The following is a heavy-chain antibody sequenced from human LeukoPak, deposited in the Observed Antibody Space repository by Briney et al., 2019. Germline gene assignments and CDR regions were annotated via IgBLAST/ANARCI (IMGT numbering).Heavy chain of an antibody. CDR2: IYSGGST. Sequence: PGGSLRLSCAASGFTVSSNYMSWVRQAPGKGLEWVSAIYSGGSTYYADSVKGRFTISRDNSKNTLYLQMNSMRAVDTAVYYCARESHGSGSYWDYWGQGTLVTVSS. D-gene: IGHD3-10*01. CDR3: ARESHGSGSYWDY. V-gene: IGHV3-53*01. J-gene: IGHJ4*02. CDR1: GFTVSSNY.